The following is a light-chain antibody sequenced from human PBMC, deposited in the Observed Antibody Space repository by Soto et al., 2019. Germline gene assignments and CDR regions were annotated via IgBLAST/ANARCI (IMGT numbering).Light chain of an antibody. J-gene: IGKJ1*01. V-gene: IGKV3-20*01. CDR2: GAS. CDR3: QQYGTSPWT. Sequence: LTLSHHHMSLSPGEKSTLSYRASQSVSSNLAWYQQKPGQAPRLLIYGASSRATGIPDRFSGSGSGTDFTLTIIRLEPEDFAVYYCQQYGTSPWTFGQGTKV. CDR1: QSVSSN.